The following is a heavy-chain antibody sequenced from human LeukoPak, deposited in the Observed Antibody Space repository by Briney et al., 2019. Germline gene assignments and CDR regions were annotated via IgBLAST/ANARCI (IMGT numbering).Heavy chain of an antibody. CDR3: ARDYSNYYYYYMDV. CDR2: MNPNSGNT. V-gene: IGHV1-8*01. CDR1: GCTFTSYD. D-gene: IGHD4-11*01. J-gene: IGHJ6*03. Sequence: GASVKVSCKASGCTFTSYDINWVRQATGQGLEWMGWMNPNSGNTGYAQKFQGRVTMTRNTSISTAYMELSSLRSEDTAVYYCARDYSNYYYYYMDVWGKGTTVTVSS.